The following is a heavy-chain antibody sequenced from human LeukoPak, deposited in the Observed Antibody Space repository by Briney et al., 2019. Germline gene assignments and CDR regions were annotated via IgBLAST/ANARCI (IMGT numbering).Heavy chain of an antibody. D-gene: IGHD3-22*01. Sequence: GGSLRLSCAASGFTFSSYWMSWVRQAPGKGLEWVANIKQDGSEKYYVDSVKGRFTISRDNAKNSLYLQMNSLRAEDTAVYYCARDRDSSGYYFDYWGQGTTVTVSS. CDR1: GFTFSSYW. V-gene: IGHV3-7*01. CDR2: IKQDGSEK. CDR3: ARDRDSSGYYFDY. J-gene: IGHJ4*03.